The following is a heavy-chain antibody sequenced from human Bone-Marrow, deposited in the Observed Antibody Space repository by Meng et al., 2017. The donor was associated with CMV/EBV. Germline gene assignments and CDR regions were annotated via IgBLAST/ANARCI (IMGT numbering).Heavy chain of an antibody. J-gene: IGHJ4*02. D-gene: IGHD6-13*01. CDR3: ARDLGIAAAEWFDY. CDR1: GYIFTAYG. V-gene: IGHV1-18*01. Sequence: ASVKVSCKASGYIFTAYGISWVRQGPGQGLEWMGWISANNGNTNYAQKVQGRVTMTTDTPTSTVYMELRSLRSDDTAVYYCARDLGIAAAEWFDYWGQGTLVTVSS. CDR2: ISANNGNT.